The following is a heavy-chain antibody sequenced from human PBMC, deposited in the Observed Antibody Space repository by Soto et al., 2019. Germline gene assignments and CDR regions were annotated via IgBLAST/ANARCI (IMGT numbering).Heavy chain of an antibody. D-gene: IGHD1-1*01. CDR1: GGSISSGGYY. V-gene: IGHV4-31*03. Sequence: SETLSLTCTVSGGSISSGGYYWSWIRQHPGKGLEWIGYIYYSGSTYYNPSLKSRVTISADTSKNQFSLKLSSVAAADTAVYYCATGRGGVERQGRAYFDYWGQGALVTVSS. CDR2: IYYSGST. J-gene: IGHJ4*02. CDR3: ATGRGGVERQGRAYFDY.